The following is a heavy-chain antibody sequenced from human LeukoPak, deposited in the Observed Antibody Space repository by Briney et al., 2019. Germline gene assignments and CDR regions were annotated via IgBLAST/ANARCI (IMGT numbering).Heavy chain of an antibody. CDR1: VGTFSSYA. CDR3: ARARITGTTEGEYYCGMDV. CDR2: IIPILGIA. J-gene: IGHJ6*02. V-gene: IGHV1-69*04. Sequence: SVKVSCKASVGTFSSYAISWVRQAPGQGLEWMGRIIPILGIANYAQKFQGRVTITADKSTSTAYMELSSLRSEDTAVYYCARARITGTTEGEYYCGMDVWGQGTTVTVSS. D-gene: IGHD1-14*01.